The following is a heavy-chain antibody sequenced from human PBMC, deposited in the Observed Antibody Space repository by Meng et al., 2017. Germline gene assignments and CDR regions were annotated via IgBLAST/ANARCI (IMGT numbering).Heavy chain of an antibody. CDR3: ARDKYDTHSSGWYGVLNWFDP. J-gene: IGHJ5*02. CDR1: GITFSNYW. V-gene: IGHV3-7*01. Sequence: GESLKISCAASGITFSNYWMSWVRQAPGKGLEWVANIKQDGSEKYYVDSVKGRFTISRDNAKNSLYLQMNSLRAEDTAVYNCARDKYDTHSSGWYGVLNWFDPWGQGTLVTVSS. D-gene: IGHD6-19*01. CDR2: IKQDGSEK.